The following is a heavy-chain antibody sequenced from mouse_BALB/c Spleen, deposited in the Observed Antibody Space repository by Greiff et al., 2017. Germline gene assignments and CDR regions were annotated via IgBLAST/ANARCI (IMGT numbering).Heavy chain of an antibody. CDR3: ASYGSSLYAMDY. J-gene: IGHJ4*01. CDR2: IYPGDGDT. Sequence: QVQLQQSGAELVRPGSSVKISCKASGYAFSSYWMNWVKQRPGQGLEWIGQIYPGDGDTNYNGKFKGKATLTADKSSSTAYMQLSSLTSEDSAVYFCASYGSSLYAMDYWGQGTSVTVSS. D-gene: IGHD1-1*01. CDR1: GYAFSSYW. V-gene: IGHV1-80*01.